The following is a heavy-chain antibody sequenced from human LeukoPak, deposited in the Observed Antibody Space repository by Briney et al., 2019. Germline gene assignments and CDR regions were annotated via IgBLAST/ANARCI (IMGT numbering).Heavy chain of an antibody. CDR3: ARGGDSSNWYPGYFEY. D-gene: IGHD6-13*01. Sequence: GGSLRLSCAASGITFSNYWMHWVRQAPGKGPVWVSRIKSDGSSTRFADSVQGRFTISRDNGKNTLYLQMNSLRAEDTAVYYCARGGDSSNWYPGYFEYWGQGALVTVSS. V-gene: IGHV3-74*01. CDR2: IKSDGSST. J-gene: IGHJ4*02. CDR1: GITFSNYW.